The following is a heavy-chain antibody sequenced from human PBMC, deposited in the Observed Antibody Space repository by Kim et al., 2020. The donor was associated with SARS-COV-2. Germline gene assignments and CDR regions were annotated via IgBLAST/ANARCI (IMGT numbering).Heavy chain of an antibody. CDR3: ARQVVVVVAATRWFDP. D-gene: IGHD2-15*01. Sequence: SETLSLTCTVSGGSISSSSYYWGWIRQPPGKGLEWIGSIYYSGSTYYNPSPKSRVTISVDTSKNQFSLKLSSVTAADTAVYYCARQVVVVVAATRWFDPWGQGTLVTVSS. V-gene: IGHV4-39*01. CDR1: GGSISSSSYY. J-gene: IGHJ5*02. CDR2: IYYSGST.